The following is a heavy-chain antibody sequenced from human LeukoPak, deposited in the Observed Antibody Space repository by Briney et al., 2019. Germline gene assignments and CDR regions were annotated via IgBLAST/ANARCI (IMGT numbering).Heavy chain of an antibody. D-gene: IGHD6-13*01. CDR1: GFTFSSYA. V-gene: IGHV3-23*01. CDR2: ISGSGGST. CDR3: AKDASGYSSSWPEFYYYYYGMDV. Sequence: GGSLRLSCAASGFTFSSYAMSWVRQAPGKGLEWASAISGSGGSTYYADSVKGRFTISRDNSKNTLYLQMNSLRAEDTAVYYCAKDASGYSSSWPEFYYYYYGMDVWGQGTTVTVSS. J-gene: IGHJ6*02.